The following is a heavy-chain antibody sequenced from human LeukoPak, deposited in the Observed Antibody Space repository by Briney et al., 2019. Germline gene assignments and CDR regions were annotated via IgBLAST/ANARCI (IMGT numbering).Heavy chain of an antibody. CDR3: AREFGAYYDSSGYYPPDSDY. CDR2: IRQDGNEI. Sequence: GGSLRLSCAASGFSFRNSWMSWVRQAPGKGLEWVANIRQDGNEIYYMDSVKGRFTISRDNAKKSLYLQMNLPRAEDTAVYYCAREFGAYYDSSGYYPPDSDYWGQGTLVTVSS. CDR1: GFSFRNSW. J-gene: IGHJ4*02. D-gene: IGHD3-22*01. V-gene: IGHV3-7*01.